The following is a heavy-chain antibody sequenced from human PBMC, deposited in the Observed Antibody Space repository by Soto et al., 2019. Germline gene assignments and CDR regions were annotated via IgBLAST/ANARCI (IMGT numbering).Heavy chain of an antibody. D-gene: IGHD2-15*01. CDR2: ISAYNGNT. Sequence: ASVKVSCKASGYTFTSYGISWVRQAPGQGLEWMGWISAYNGNTNYAQKLQGRVTMTTDTSTSTAYMELRSLRSDDTAVYYCARDPRDIVVVVAGDWFDPWGQGTLVTVS. V-gene: IGHV1-18*01. CDR3: ARDPRDIVVVVAGDWFDP. J-gene: IGHJ5*02. CDR1: GYTFTSYG.